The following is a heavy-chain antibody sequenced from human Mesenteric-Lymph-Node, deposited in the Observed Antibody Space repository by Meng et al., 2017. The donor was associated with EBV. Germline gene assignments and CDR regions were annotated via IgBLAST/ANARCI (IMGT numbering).Heavy chain of an antibody. CDR2: IDPTGNT. CDR1: GASFSGHY. J-gene: IGHJ4*02. V-gene: IGHV4-34*01. Sequence: QVNLQEWGAGLWKPSETLSLTCAAYGASFSGHYGGWMRQPPGKGLEWIGEIDPTGNTKYIPSLKSRVTISLDTSRNQLSLKLTSVTAADTAVYYCSIWDTGALQNYWGPGTLVTVSS. CDR3: SIWDTGALQNY. D-gene: IGHD5-18*01.